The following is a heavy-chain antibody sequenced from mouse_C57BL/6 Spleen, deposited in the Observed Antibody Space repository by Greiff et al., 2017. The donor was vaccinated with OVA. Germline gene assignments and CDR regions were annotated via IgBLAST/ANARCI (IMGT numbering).Heavy chain of an antibody. V-gene: IGHV1-26*01. D-gene: IGHD2-10*01. J-gene: IGHJ1*03. Sequence: VQLQQSGPELVKPGASVKISCKASGYTFTDYYMNWVKQSHGKSLEWIGDINPNNGGTSYNQKFKGKATLTVDKSSSTAYMELRSLTSEDSAVYYCARIPLLWYFDVWGTGTTVTVSS. CDR2: INPNNGGT. CDR3: ARIPLLWYFDV. CDR1: GYTFTDYY.